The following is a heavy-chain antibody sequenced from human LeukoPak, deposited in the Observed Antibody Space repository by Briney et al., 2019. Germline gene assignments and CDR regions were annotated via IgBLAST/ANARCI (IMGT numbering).Heavy chain of an antibody. V-gene: IGHV3-23*01. CDR2: ISGSGGST. D-gene: IGHD3-3*01. J-gene: IGHJ4*02. CDR1: GFTFSSYA. Sequence: PGGSLRLSCAASGFTFSSYAMSWVRQAPGKGLEWVSGISGSGGSTYYADSVKGRFTISRDNSKNTLYLQMNSLRAEDTAVYYCAKDADLGYDFWSGYFSFDYWGQGTLVTVSS. CDR3: AKDADLGYDFWSGYFSFDY.